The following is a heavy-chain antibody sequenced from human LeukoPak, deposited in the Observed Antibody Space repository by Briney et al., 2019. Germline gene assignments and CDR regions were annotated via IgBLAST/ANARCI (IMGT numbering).Heavy chain of an antibody. V-gene: IGHV3-30*18. D-gene: IGHD2-15*01. Sequence: GGSLRLSCAASGFTFSSYGMHWVRQAPGQGLEWVAVISYDGSNKYYADSVKGRVTISRDNSKNTLYLQMNSLIAEDTAVYYCAKDMCGGSCYSGGYFDYWGQGTLVTVSS. CDR3: AKDMCGGSCYSGGYFDY. J-gene: IGHJ4*02. CDR1: GFTFSSYG. CDR2: ISYDGSNK.